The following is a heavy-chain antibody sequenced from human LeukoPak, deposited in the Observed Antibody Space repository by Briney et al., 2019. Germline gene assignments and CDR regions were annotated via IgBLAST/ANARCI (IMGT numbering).Heavy chain of an antibody. J-gene: IGHJ4*02. D-gene: IGHD3-10*01. CDR1: GYRFTSYW. CDR3: ARPTDNYYGSGSYYI. CDR2: IEPSDSYT. Sequence: GESLKISCKGSGYRFTSYWISWVRQMPGKGLEWMGRIEPSDSYTNYSPSFQGHVTISADKSISTAYLQWSSLKASDTAMYYCARPTDNYYGSGSYYIWGQGTLVTVSS. V-gene: IGHV5-10-1*01.